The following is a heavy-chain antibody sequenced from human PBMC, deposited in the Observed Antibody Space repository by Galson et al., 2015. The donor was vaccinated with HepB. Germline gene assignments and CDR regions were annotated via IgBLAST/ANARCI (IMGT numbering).Heavy chain of an antibody. CDR1: GFIFRTHA. D-gene: IGHD2-15*01. CDR3: ARGGKCSDGNCFLIDQ. V-gene: IGHV3-30*04. Sequence: SLTLSCAASGFIFRTHAVHWLRQAPGKGLEWVAFISFDATNKYYLDSVKGRFTVSRDSSRNTAYLQMDSVRIEDTAVYYCARGGKCSDGNCFLIDQWGQGTPVTVSS. J-gene: IGHJ4*02. CDR2: ISFDATNK.